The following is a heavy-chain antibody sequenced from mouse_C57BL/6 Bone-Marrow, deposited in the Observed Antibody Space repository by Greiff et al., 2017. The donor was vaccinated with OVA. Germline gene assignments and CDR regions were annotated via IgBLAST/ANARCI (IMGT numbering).Heavy chain of an antibody. Sequence: QVQLQQPGAELVKPGASVKLSCKASGYTFTSYWMQWVKQRPGQGLEWIGEIDPSDSYTNYNQKFKGKATLTVDTSSSTAYMQLSSLTAEDSAVYYYARSGDGYWGQGTTLTVSS. D-gene: IGHD2-3*01. V-gene: IGHV1-50*01. CDR1: GYTFTSYW. J-gene: IGHJ2*01. CDR3: ARSGDGY. CDR2: IDPSDSYT.